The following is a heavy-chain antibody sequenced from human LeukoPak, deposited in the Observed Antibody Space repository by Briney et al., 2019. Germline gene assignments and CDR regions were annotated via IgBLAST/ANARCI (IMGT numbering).Heavy chain of an antibody. CDR1: GFTFSSYA. CDR3: AIKYCSSTSCYPGGLHDAFDI. J-gene: IGHJ3*02. D-gene: IGHD2-2*01. CDR2: ISGSGGST. Sequence: GGSLRLSCAASGFTFSSYAMSWVRQAPGKGLEWVSAISGSGGSTYYADSVKGRFTISRDNSKNTLYLQMNSLRAEDTAVYYCAIKYCSSTSCYPGGLHDAFDIWGQGTMVTVSS. V-gene: IGHV3-23*01.